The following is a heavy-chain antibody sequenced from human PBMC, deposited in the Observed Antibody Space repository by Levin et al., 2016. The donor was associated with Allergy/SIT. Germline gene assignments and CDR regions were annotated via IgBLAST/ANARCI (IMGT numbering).Heavy chain of an antibody. CDR3: ARDMSYYDSSGYYYKRNYFDP. D-gene: IGHD3-22*01. CDR1: GFTFTSSA. Sequence: SVKVSCKASGFTFTSSAVQWVRQARGQRLEWIGWIVVGSDSTNYAQKFQGRVTITADESTNTVYMELSSLRSEDTAVYYCARDMSYYDSSGYYYKRNYFDPWGQGTLVTVSS. V-gene: IGHV1-58*01. CDR2: IVVGSDST. J-gene: IGHJ5*02.